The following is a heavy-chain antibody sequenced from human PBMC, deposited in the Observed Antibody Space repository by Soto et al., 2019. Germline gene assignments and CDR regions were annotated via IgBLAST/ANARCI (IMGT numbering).Heavy chain of an antibody. CDR2: IYYSGST. CDR1: GGSISSSSYY. V-gene: IGHV4-39*01. Sequence: SETLSLTCTVSGGSISSSSYYWGWIRQPPGKGLEWIGSIYYSGSTYYNPSLKSRVTISVDTSKNQFSLKLSSVTAADTAVYYCARHREDIVVVVAVDDAFDIWGQGTMVTVSS. CDR3: ARHREDIVVVVAVDDAFDI. D-gene: IGHD2-15*01. J-gene: IGHJ3*02.